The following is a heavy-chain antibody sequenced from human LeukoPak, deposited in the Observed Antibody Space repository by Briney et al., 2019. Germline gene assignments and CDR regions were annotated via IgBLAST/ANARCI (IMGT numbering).Heavy chain of an antibody. V-gene: IGHV3-23*01. CDR1: GFTFNTYG. J-gene: IGHJ4*02. CDR3: TNHCWAFGF. D-gene: IGHD2-21*02. CDR2: ISGSATGYMT. Sequence: AGGSLRLSCAASGFTFNTYGMSRVRHSPGKGPEWVSAISGSATGYMTNYADSVKGRFTISRDNDKNTLYLQMSSLRVEDTAVYYCTNHCWAFGFWGQGTLVTVSS.